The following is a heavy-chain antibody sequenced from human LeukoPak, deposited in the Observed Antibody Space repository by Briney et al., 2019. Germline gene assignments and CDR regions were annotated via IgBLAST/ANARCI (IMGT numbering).Heavy chain of an antibody. CDR1: GGSISSYY. CDR2: IYYSGST. J-gene: IGHJ4*02. CDR3: ARDRHGSGSNDY. D-gene: IGHD3-10*01. V-gene: IGHV4-59*01. Sequence: ASGTLSLTCTVSGGSISSYYWSWIRQPPGKGLEWIGYIYYSGSTNYNPSLKSRVTISVDTSKNQFSLKLSSVTAADTAVYYCARDRHGSGSNDYWGQGTLVTVSS.